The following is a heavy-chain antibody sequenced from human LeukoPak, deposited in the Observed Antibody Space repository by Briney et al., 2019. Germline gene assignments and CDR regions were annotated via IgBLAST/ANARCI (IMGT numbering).Heavy chain of an antibody. CDR1: GFTFSSYG. CDR2: IWYDGSNK. D-gene: IGHD5-18*01. Sequence: GSLRLSCAASGFTFSSYGMHWVRQAPGKGLEWATLIWYDGSNKYYAESVKGRFTISRDNSENTLYLQMNSLRAEDTAVYYCVRDKGYSYGHAFDYWGQGTLVTVSS. J-gene: IGHJ4*02. V-gene: IGHV3-33*01. CDR3: VRDKGYSYGHAFDY.